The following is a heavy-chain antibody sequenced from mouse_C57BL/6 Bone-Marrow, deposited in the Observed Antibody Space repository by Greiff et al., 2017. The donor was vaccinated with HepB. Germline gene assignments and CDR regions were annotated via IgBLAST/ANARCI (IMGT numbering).Heavy chain of an antibody. V-gene: IGHV3-6*01. J-gene: IGHJ2*01. Sequence: VQLKESGPGLVKPSQSLSLTCSVTGYSITSGYSWNWIRQFPGNKLEWKGYISYDGSNNYNPSLKNRISITRDTSKNQFFLKLNSVTTEDTATYYCARGGTVPDFDYWGQGTTLTVSS. CDR3: ARGGTVPDFDY. CDR1: GYSITSGYS. CDR2: ISYDGSN. D-gene: IGHD1-1*01.